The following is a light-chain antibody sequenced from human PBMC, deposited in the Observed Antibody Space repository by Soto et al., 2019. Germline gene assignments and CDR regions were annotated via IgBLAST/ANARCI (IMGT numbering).Light chain of an antibody. Sequence: DIVMTQTPLSSPVTLGQPASISCRSSQSLVHSDGNTYLSWLQQRPGQPPRLRISQISNRFSGVPHSFSVSGAATDFTLTISRVEAEDVGVYYCVQATQFPYTFGQGTKLEIK. CDR3: VQATQFPYT. CDR2: QIS. V-gene: IGKV2-24*01. CDR1: QSLVHSDGNTY. J-gene: IGKJ2*01.